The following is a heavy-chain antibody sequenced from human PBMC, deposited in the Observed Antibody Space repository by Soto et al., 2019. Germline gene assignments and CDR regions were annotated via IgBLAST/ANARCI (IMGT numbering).Heavy chain of an antibody. J-gene: IGHJ6*03. CDR3: AIIWFGELLFVWPNYYYMAV. CDR2: ISGSGGST. V-gene: IGHV3-23*01. Sequence: EVQLLESGGGLVQPGGSLRLSCAASGFTFSSYAMSWVRQAPGKGLEWVSAISGSGGSTYYADSVKGRFTISIDNSKNTLYLKMNSLGAEDTAVYYCAIIWFGELLFVWPNYYYMAVWGKGTTVTVSS. D-gene: IGHD3-10*01. CDR1: GFTFSSYA.